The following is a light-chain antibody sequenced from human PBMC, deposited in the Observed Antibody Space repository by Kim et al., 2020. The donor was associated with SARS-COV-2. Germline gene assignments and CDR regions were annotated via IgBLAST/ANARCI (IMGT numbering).Light chain of an antibody. Sequence: QSALTQPRSVSGSPGQSVTISCTGTSSDVGGYKYVSWYQQHPGKAPKLMIYDATKRPSGVPDRFSGSRSGNTASLTISGLQAEDEADYYCCSYAGSYTWVFGGGTQLTVL. J-gene: IGLJ3*02. CDR3: CSYAGSYTWV. CDR1: SSDVGGYKY. V-gene: IGLV2-11*01. CDR2: DAT.